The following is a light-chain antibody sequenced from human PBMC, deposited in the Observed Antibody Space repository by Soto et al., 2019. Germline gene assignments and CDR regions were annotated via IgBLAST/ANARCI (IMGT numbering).Light chain of an antibody. CDR2: DAS. CDR3: QQRSNWPPLT. J-gene: IGKJ4*01. CDR1: QSVSSY. V-gene: IGKV3-11*01. Sequence: EIVLTQSPGSLSLYHGERATFSCRASQSVSSYLAWYQQKPGQAPRLLIYDASNRATGIPARFSGSGSGTDFTLTISSLEPEDFAVYYCQQRSNWPPLTFGGGTKADI.